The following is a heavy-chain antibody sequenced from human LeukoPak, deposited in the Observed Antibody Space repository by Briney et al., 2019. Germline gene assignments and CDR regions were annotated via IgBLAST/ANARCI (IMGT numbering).Heavy chain of an antibody. V-gene: IGHV3-7*01. Sequence: GGSLRLSCAASGFTFSSYWMSWVRQAPGKGLEWVANIKQDGSEKYYVDSVKGRFTISRDNAKNSLYLQMNSLRAGDTAVYYCAREETGYSSSWYGYWGQGTLVTVSS. J-gene: IGHJ4*02. CDR2: IKQDGSEK. CDR3: AREETGYSSSWYGY. D-gene: IGHD6-13*01. CDR1: GFTFSSYW.